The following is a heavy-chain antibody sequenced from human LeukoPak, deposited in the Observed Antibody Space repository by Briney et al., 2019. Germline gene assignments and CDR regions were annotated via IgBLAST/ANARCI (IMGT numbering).Heavy chain of an antibody. V-gene: IGHV3-30*18. D-gene: IGHD2-2*01. Sequence: SGGSLRLSCAASGFTFSSYGMHWVRQAPGKGLEWVAVISYDGSNKYYADSVKGRFTISRDNSKNTLYLQMNSLRAEDTAVYYCAKSGLFSSTSEDHLDYWGQGTLVTVSS. CDR1: GFTFSSYG. CDR2: ISYDGSNK. CDR3: AKSGLFSSTSEDHLDY. J-gene: IGHJ4*02.